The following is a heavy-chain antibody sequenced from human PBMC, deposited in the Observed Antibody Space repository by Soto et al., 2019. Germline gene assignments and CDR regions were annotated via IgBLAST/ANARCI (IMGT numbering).Heavy chain of an antibody. Sequence: QVQLVQSGAEVKKSGASVKVSCKAYGYTFTGSYIHWVRQATGQGLEWMGEISPTTGGTKYAQKFQGRVTMTRDTSITPVYMELSNLSPDDTAVYYCGGGRSGYLVVFYWGQGALVAV. V-gene: IGHV1-2*02. D-gene: IGHD3-3*01. CDR2: ISPTTGGT. CDR3: GGGRSGYLVVFY. CDR1: GYTFTGSY. J-gene: IGHJ4*02.